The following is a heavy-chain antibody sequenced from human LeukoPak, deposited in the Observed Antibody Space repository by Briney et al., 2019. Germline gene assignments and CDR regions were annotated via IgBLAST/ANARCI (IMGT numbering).Heavy chain of an antibody. J-gene: IGHJ6*02. D-gene: IGHD5-24*01. CDR2: ISYDGSNK. Sequence: GGSLRLSCAASGFTFSSYGTHWVRQAPGKGLEWVAVISYDGSNKYYADSVKGRFTISRDNSKNTLYLQMNSLRAEDTAVYYCAKDDNYYYYGMDVWGQGTTVTVSS. V-gene: IGHV3-30*18. CDR1: GFTFSSYG. CDR3: AKDDNYYYYGMDV.